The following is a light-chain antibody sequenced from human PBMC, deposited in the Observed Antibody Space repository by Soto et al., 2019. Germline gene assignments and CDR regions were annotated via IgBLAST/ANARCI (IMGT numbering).Light chain of an antibody. CDR1: QSVSSSY. Sequence: EIVLTQSPGTLSLSPGERATLSCRASQSVSSSYLAWYQQKPGQAPRPLIYGASSRAIGIPDRFSGSVSGTDFTLTISKLEPKDFAVYYCQQYGSSPWTFGQGTKVEIK. V-gene: IGKV3-20*01. CDR3: QQYGSSPWT. CDR2: GAS. J-gene: IGKJ1*01.